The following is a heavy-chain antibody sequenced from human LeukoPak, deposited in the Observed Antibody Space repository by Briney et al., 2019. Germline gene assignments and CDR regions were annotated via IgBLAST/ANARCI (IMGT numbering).Heavy chain of an antibody. D-gene: IGHD3-10*01. J-gene: IGHJ4*02. CDR2: IGWNGGGI. V-gene: IGHV3-9*01. CDR3: AKQAITMVRGNFDY. CDR1: GFSFDDYA. Sequence: GGSLRLSCAASGFSFDDYAMHWVRQAPGKGLEWVSGIGWNGGGIVYADSVKGRFTISRDNSKNTLYLQMNSLRAEDTAVYYCAKQAITMVRGNFDYWGQGTLVTVSS.